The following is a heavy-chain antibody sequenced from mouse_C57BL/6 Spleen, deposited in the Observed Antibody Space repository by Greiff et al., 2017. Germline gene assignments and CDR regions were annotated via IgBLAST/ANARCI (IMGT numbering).Heavy chain of an antibody. CDR1: GFSFNTYA. CDR2: IRSKSNNYAT. Sequence: EVKVVESGGGLVQPKGSLKLSCAASGFSFNTYAMNWVRQAPGKGLEWVARIRSKSNNYATYYADSVKDRFTISRDDSESMLYLQMNNLKTEDTAMYYCVRQDYYGSVAYWGQGTLVTVSA. J-gene: IGHJ3*01. V-gene: IGHV10-1*01. D-gene: IGHD1-1*01. CDR3: VRQDYYGSVAY.